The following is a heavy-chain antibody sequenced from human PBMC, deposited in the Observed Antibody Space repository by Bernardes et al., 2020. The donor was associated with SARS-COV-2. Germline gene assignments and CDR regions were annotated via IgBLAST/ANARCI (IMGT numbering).Heavy chain of an antibody. CDR3: AKDLGYFILVRGAVSTNYHYHGMDV. D-gene: IGHD3-10*01. CDR1: GFSFISHG. V-gene: IGHV3-30*18. CDR2: MSYDGRNK. Sequence: GGSLRLSCVASGFSFISHGFHWVRQAPGKGLEWVGFMSYDGRNKYYADSVKGRFTISRDNSKKTLNLQMNSLRTEDTAIYYCAKDLGYFILVRGAVSTNYHYHGMDVWGQGTAVTVSS. J-gene: IGHJ6*02.